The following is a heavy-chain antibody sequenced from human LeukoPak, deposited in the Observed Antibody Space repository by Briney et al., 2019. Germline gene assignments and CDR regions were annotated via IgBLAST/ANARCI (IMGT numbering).Heavy chain of an antibody. CDR1: GFTLSNYD. J-gene: IGHJ5*02. D-gene: IGHD2-2*01. CDR2: ISTSSRYI. V-gene: IGHV3-21*01. CDR3: ARADCSSSTCYLRRSWFDP. Sequence: GGSLRLSCAASGFTLSNYDMNWVRQAPGKGLEWVSSISTSSRYIYYKDSVRGRFTISRDDAKNSLYLEMNRLRAEDTAVYYCARADCSSSTCYLRRSWFDPWGQGTLVTVSS.